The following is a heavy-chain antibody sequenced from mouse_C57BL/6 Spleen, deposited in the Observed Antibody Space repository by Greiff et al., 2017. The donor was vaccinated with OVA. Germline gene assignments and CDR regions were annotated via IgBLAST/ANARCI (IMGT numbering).Heavy chain of an antibody. D-gene: IGHD2-4*01. CDR2: IDPSDSET. CDR3: ARIGLYDYGGDY. Sequence: QVQLQQPGAELVRPGSSVKLSCKASGYTFTSYWMHWVKQRPIQGLEWIGNIDPSDSETHYNQKFKDKATLTVDKSSSTAYMQLSSLTSEDSAVYYCARIGLYDYGGDYWGQGTTLTVSS. J-gene: IGHJ2*01. CDR1: GYTFTSYW. V-gene: IGHV1-52*01.